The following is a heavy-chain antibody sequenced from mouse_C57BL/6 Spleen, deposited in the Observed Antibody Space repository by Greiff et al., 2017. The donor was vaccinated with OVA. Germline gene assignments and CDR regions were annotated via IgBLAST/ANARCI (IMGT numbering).Heavy chain of an antibody. CDR3: ARKLTTVVDDYAMDY. J-gene: IGHJ4*01. CDR1: GFTFSSYG. D-gene: IGHD1-1*01. V-gene: IGHV5-6*01. Sequence: EVMLVESGGDLVKPGGSLKLSCAASGFTFSSYGMSWVRQTPDKRLEWVATISSGGSYTYYPDSVKGRFTISRDNAKNTLYLQMSSLKSEDTAMYYCARKLTTVVDDYAMDYWGQGTSVTVSS. CDR2: ISSGGSYT.